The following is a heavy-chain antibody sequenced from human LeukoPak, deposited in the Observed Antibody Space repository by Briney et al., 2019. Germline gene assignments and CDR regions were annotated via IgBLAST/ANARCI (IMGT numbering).Heavy chain of an antibody. V-gene: IGHV3-53*01. D-gene: IGHD5-18*01. CDR3: ARGHSYGTLGAFDI. CDR1: GFAINTNY. Sequence: GSLRLSCVASGFAINTNYMNWVRRAPGKELEWVSITYFGGTTYYADSVKGRFTISRDNSKNTLYLQMNSLRAEDTAVYYCARGHSYGTLGAFDIWGQGTMVTVSS. J-gene: IGHJ3*02. CDR2: TYFGGTT.